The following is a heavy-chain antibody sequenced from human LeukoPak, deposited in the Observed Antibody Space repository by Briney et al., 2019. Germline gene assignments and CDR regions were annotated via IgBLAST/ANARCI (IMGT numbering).Heavy chain of an antibody. CDR3: AKGLADFGSNISPGAFDI. CDR2: ISTSSSTI. J-gene: IGHJ3*02. Sequence: GGSLRLSCAASGFTVSSYTMNWVRQAPGKGLEWVSHISTSSSTIYYADSVKGRFTISRDNAKNSLYLQMNSLRAEDMALYYCAKGLADFGSNISPGAFDIWGQGTMVTVSS. CDR1: GFTVSSYT. V-gene: IGHV3-48*01. D-gene: IGHD3-3*01.